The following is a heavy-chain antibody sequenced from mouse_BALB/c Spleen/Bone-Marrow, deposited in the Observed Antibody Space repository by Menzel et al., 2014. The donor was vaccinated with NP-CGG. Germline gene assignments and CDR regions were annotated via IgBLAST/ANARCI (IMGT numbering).Heavy chain of an antibody. V-gene: IGHV3-8*02. D-gene: IGHD2-3*01. CDR3: ARLGGYYAWFAY. CDR2: ISYSDNT. CDR1: GDSITSGY. Sequence: EVKLVESGPSLVKPSQTLSLTCSVTGDSITSGYWNWIRKFPGNKLEFMGYISYSDNTYFNPSLKSRISITRDTSKNQYYLQLNSATTEDTATYYCARLGGYYAWFAYWGQGTLVTVSA. J-gene: IGHJ3*01.